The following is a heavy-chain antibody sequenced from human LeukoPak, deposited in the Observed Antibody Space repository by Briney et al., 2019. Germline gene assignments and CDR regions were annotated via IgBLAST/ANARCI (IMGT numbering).Heavy chain of an antibody. J-gene: IGHJ3*02. CDR3: ARDNQMLRAFDI. V-gene: IGHV4-30-2*01. CDR2: IYHSGST. D-gene: IGHD3-10*02. CDR1: GGSISSGGYS. Sequence: SETLSLTCAVSGGSISSGGYSWSWIQQPPGKGLEWIGYIYHSGSTYYNPSLKSRVTISVDRSKNQFSLKLSSVTAADTAVYYCARDNQMLRAFDIWGQGTMVTVSS.